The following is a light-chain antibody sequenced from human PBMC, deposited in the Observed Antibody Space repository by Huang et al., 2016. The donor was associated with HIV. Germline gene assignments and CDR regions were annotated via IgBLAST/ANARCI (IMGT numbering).Light chain of an antibody. CDR1: QSVSSN. V-gene: IGKV3-15*01. CDR3: QQYNNWPPLIT. CDR2: GAS. Sequence: EIVMTQSPATLSVSPGERATLSCRASQSVSSNLAWYQQKPGQAPRLLIYGASTRATGNPARFSGSGSGTEFTLTISSLQSEDFAGYYCQQYNNWPPLITFGQGTRLEIK. J-gene: IGKJ5*01.